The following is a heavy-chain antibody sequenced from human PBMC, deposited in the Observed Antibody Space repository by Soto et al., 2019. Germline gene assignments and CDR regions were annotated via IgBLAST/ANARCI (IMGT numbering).Heavy chain of an antibody. CDR2: ISNSGDT. D-gene: IGHD6-13*01. Sequence: AAAVKVSCKTSGNPFMGHYIHWLRQAPGQGFEWLGYISNSGDTKYSQNFQGRVSMTRDTSITTAYMELRGLQSGDTAVYYCAAGGSWYAFWGQGTLVTVSS. J-gene: IGHJ4*02. CDR1: GNPFMGHY. V-gene: IGHV1-2*02. CDR3: AAGGSWYAF.